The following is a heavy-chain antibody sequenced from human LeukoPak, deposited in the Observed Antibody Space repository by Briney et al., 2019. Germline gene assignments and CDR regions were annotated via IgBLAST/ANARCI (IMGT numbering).Heavy chain of an antibody. Sequence: SGGSLRLSCAASGFTFSSYEMNCVRQAPGKGLEWVSYISSSGITIYYADSVKGRFTISRDNAKNSLYLQMNSLRAEDTAVYYCAREAAADYFDYWGQGTLVTVSS. CDR1: GFTFSSYE. D-gene: IGHD6-13*01. J-gene: IGHJ4*02. CDR2: ISSSGITI. V-gene: IGHV3-48*03. CDR3: AREAAADYFDY.